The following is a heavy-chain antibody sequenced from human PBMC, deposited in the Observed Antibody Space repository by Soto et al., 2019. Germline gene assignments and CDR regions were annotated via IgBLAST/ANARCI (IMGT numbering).Heavy chain of an antibody. Sequence: ASLNLSCKTPGETFTSYYRNWVRQDPKQGLEWMGVINPHGGSTKYAQKFQGRITMTRDTSRSTVYMELSSLRSDDTAIYYCARSSGGNFGIIIEGSNWFDPWGQGTLVPVSS. CDR3: ARSSGGNFGIIIEGSNWFDP. CDR1: GETFTSYY. D-gene: IGHD3-3*01. V-gene: IGHV1-46*01. CDR2: INPHGGST. J-gene: IGHJ5*02.